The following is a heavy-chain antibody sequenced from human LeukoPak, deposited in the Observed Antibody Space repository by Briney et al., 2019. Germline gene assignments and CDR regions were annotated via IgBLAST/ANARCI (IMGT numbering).Heavy chain of an antibody. Sequence: SQTLSLTCAISGDSVSSNSAAWHWIRQSPSRGLEWLGRTYYRSKWYNDYAVSVKSPITINPDTSKNQFSLQLNSVTPEDTAVYYCARVGSSGWDTFDYWGQGTLVTVSS. D-gene: IGHD6-19*01. CDR1: GDSVSSNSAA. J-gene: IGHJ4*02. CDR2: TYYRSKWYN. CDR3: ARVGSSGWDTFDY. V-gene: IGHV6-1*01.